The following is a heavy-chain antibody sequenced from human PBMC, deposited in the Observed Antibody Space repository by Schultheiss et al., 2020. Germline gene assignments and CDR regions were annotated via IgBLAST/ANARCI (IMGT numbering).Heavy chain of an antibody. V-gene: IGHV4-30-4*07. CDR3: VRHRAVAGTHY. D-gene: IGHD6-19*01. CDR2: IYYSGST. CDR1: GGSISSGGYS. Sequence: SETLSLTCAVSGGSISSGGYSWSWIRQPPGKGLEWIGYIYYSGSTYYNPSLKSRVTISVDTSKNQFSLKLSSVTAADTAVYYCVRHRAVAGTHYWGQGTLVTVSS. J-gene: IGHJ4*02.